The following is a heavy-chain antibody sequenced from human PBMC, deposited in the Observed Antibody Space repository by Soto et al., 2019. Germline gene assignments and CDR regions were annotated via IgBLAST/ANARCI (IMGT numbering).Heavy chain of an antibody. CDR3: ARAAVNVGGPFDY. Sequence: GGSLRLSCAASGFTFSSYSMNWVRQAPGKGLEWVSSISSSSSYIYYADSVKGRFTISRDNAKNSLYLQMNSLRAEDTAVYYCARAAVNVGGPFDYWGQGTLVTVSS. D-gene: IGHD3-16*02. CDR1: GFTFSSYS. V-gene: IGHV3-21*01. J-gene: IGHJ4*02. CDR2: ISSSSSYI.